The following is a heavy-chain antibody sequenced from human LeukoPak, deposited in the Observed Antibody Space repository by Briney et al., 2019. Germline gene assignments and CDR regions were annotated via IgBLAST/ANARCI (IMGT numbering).Heavy chain of an antibody. CDR3: ARGQPPDTTRFDY. J-gene: IGHJ4*02. V-gene: IGHV1-18*04. Sequence: ASVKVSCKASGYTFTGYYMHWVRQASGQGLEWMGWINPNSGNTNYAQKLQGRVTMTTDTSTSTAYMELRSLRSDDTAVYYCARGQPPDTTRFDYWGQGTLVTVSS. D-gene: IGHD1-26*01. CDR1: GYTFTGYY. CDR2: INPNSGNT.